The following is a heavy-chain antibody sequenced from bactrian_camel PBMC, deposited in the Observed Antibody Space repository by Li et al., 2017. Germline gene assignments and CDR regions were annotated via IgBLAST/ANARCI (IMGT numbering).Heavy chain of an antibody. CDR1: GYTYTRGTGC. CDR3: AASASFILTPRFYRFESSDYPY. CDR2: INASGGRT. V-gene: IGHV3S42*01. Sequence: VQLVESGGGSVQAGGSLTLSCTVSGYTYTRGTGCMGWFRQVEGKAREGVAAINASGGRTSYRNSVKGRFTISQDNAGNSLFLHMTNLKPEDTAMYYCAASASFILTPRFYRFESSDYPYRGQGTQVTVS. J-gene: IGHJ4*01. D-gene: IGHD4*01.